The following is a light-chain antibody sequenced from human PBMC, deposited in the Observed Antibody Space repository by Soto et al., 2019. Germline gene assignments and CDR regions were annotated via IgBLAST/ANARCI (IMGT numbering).Light chain of an antibody. J-gene: IGKJ1*01. CDR3: QQYRSYWT. Sequence: QMTQSPSTLSASVGDRVTISCRASQNINSWLAWYQQKPGKAPHLLIYKASNLQSGVPSRFSGSGSGTEFTLTISSLQPDDFATYYCQQYRSYWTFGQGTKVDIK. CDR2: KAS. CDR1: QNINSW. V-gene: IGKV1-5*03.